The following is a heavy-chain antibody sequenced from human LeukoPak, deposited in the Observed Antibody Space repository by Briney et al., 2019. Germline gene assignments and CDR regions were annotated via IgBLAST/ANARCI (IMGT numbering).Heavy chain of an antibody. CDR1: GGSICSGVYY. Sequence: SETLSLTCTVSGGSICSGVYYCGWIRHHPGKGLEWIGYIYDIGSTYNNPSYKSRVTISVATSKNKFTLKLSSVTAADTAVYYCASHRAGDYWYFDLWGRGTLVTVSA. J-gene: IGHJ2*01. CDR2: IYDIGST. CDR3: ASHRAGDYWYFDL. D-gene: IGHD1-26*01. V-gene: IGHV4-31*03.